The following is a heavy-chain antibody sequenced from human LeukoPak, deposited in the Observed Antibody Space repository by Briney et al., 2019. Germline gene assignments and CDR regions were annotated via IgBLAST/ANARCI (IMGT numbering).Heavy chain of an antibody. CDR1: GFTFSSYA. CDR2: ISYDGSNK. Sequence: GGSLRLSCAASGFTFSSYAMHWVRQAPGKGLEWVAVISYDGSNKYYADSVKGRFTISRDNSKNTLYLQMNSLRAEDTAVYYCARDSRDYWGQGTLVTVSS. CDR3: ARDSRDY. V-gene: IGHV3-30-3*01. J-gene: IGHJ4*02.